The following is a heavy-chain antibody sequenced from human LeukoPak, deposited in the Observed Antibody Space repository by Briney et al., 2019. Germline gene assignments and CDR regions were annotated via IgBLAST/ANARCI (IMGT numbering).Heavy chain of an antibody. J-gene: IGHJ6*03. CDR3: ARGSSSSWYAGPYYMDV. V-gene: IGHV4-59*12. CDR2: IYYSGST. D-gene: IGHD6-13*01. CDR1: GGSISSYY. Sequence: SETLSLTCTVSGGSISSYYWSWIRQPPGKGLEWIGYIYYSGSTNYNPSLKSRVTISVDTSKNQFSLKLSSVTAADTAVYYCARGSSSSWYAGPYYMDVWGKGTTVTVSS.